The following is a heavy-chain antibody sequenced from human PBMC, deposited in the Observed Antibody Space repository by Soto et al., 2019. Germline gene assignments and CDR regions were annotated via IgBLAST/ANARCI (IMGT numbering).Heavy chain of an antibody. CDR2: IIPIFGTA. Sequence: QVQLVQSGAEVKKPGSSVKVSCKASGATFSSYAISWVRQAPGQGLEWMGGIIPIFGTANYAQKFQGRVTITADKSTSTAYMELSSLRSEDTAVYYCASGVTIFGVVTTYGMDVWGQRTTVTVSS. J-gene: IGHJ6*02. CDR1: GATFSSYA. CDR3: ASGVTIFGVVTTYGMDV. D-gene: IGHD3-3*01. V-gene: IGHV1-69*06.